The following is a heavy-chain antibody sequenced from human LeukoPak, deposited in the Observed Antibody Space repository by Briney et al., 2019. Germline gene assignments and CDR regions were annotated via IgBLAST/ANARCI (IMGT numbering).Heavy chain of an antibody. V-gene: IGHV3-23*01. Sequence: TGGSLRLSCAASGFTFTNYGMNWVRQAPGKGLEWVSAISDSGGSIYYADSVKGRFTISRDNSKNTMYLQMNSLRAEDTAVYYCAKDVESFGELWRWFDPWGQGTLVTVPS. CDR2: ISDSGGSI. D-gene: IGHD3-10*01. CDR3: AKDVESFGELWRWFDP. J-gene: IGHJ5*02. CDR1: GFTFTNYG.